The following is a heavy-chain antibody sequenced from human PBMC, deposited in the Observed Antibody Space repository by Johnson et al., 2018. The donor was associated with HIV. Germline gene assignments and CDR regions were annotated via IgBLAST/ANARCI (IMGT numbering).Heavy chain of an antibody. CDR1: GFTFSTYG. CDR2: ISSSGTIV. J-gene: IGHJ3*02. Sequence: VQLVESGGGLVQPGGSLRMSCVASGFTFSTYGMTWVRQAPGKGLEWVSYISSSGTIVYYADSVKGRFTISRDNAKNSLYLQLNSLRAEDTAVYYCARTPSLPGAFDIWGQGTMVTVSS. CDR3: ARTPSLPGAFDI. V-gene: IGHV3-48*04.